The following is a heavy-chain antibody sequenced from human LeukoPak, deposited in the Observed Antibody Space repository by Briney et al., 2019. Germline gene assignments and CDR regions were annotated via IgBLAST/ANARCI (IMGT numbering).Heavy chain of an antibody. J-gene: IGHJ5*02. CDR2: INPNSGGT. CDR3: AREYCSSTSCYDNWFDP. V-gene: IGHV1-2*02. D-gene: IGHD2-2*01. CDR1: GYTFTGYY. Sequence: ASVKVSCKASGYTFTGYYMHWVRQAPGQGLEWMGWINPNSGGTNYVQKFQGRVTMTRDTSISTAYMELSRLRSDDTAVYYCAREYCSSTSCYDNWFDPWGQGTLVTVSS.